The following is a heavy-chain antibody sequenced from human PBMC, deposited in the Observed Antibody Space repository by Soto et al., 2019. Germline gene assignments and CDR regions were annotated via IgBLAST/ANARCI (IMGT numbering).Heavy chain of an antibody. V-gene: IGHV1-3*01. D-gene: IGHD2-2*02. CDR1: GYTFTSYA. J-gene: IGHJ4*02. CDR3: ARGDYPAIHDY. Sequence: QVQLVQSGAEVKKPGASVKVSCKASGYTFTSYAMHWVRQAPGQSLEWMGWINAGNGNTKYSQKFQGRVTITRDTSASSAYLELSSLRSEDTAVYYCARGDYPAIHDYWGQGTLVTVSS. CDR2: INAGNGNT.